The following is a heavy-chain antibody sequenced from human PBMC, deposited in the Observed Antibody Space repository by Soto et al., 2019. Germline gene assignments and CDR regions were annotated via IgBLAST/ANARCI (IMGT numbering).Heavy chain of an antibody. CDR2: IYPGDSDT. D-gene: IGHD6-19*01. CDR3: ARHFGRIDAVGASPKGAFDD. V-gene: IGHV5-51*01. CDR1: GYNFADRW. J-gene: IGHJ3*01. Sequence: GESLKISCTVSGYNFADRWIAWVRQMPGKGLECMGIIYPGDSDTRYSPSFQGQVTISVDKSISTAYLQWSSLDTSDNAIYFCARHFGRIDAVGASPKGAFDDWGQGTMVTVSS.